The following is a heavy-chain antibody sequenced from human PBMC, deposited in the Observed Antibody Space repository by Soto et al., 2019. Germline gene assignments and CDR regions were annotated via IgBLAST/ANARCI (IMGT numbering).Heavy chain of an antibody. CDR2: ISYDGSNK. V-gene: IGHV3-30*18. CDR1: GFTFSSYG. J-gene: IGHJ6*03. Sequence: QVQLVESGGGVVQPGRSLRLSCAASGFTFSSYGMHWVRQAPGKGLEWVAVISYDGSNKYYADSVKGRFTISRDNSKNTLHLQMNRLRAEDTAVYYCAKAPTAKVGYDFWSGYYSYYYMDVWGKGTTVTVSS. D-gene: IGHD3-3*01. CDR3: AKAPTAKVGYDFWSGYYSYYYMDV.